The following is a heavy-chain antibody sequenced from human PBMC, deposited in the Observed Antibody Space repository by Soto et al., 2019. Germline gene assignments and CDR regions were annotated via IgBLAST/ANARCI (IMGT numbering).Heavy chain of an antibody. J-gene: IGHJ3*02. D-gene: IGHD3-22*01. V-gene: IGHV3-23*01. CDR2: IGGSGGST. CDR3: AKDRGEDGYYDAFDI. Sequence: GGSLRLSCAASGFTFSSYAMSWVRQAPGKGLEWVSAIGGSGGSTYYADSVKGRFTISRDNSKNTLYLQMNSLRAEDTAVYYCAKDRGEDGYYDAFDIWGQGTMVTVSS. CDR1: GFTFSSYA.